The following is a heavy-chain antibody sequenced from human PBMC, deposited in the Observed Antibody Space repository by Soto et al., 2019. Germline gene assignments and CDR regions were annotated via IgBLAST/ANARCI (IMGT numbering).Heavy chain of an antibody. CDR2: IYYSGST. CDR1: GGSISSGGYY. CDR3: AREGGIVGATAADY. Sequence: QVQLQESGPGLVKPSQTLSLTCTVSGGSISSGGYYWSWIRQHPGKGLEWIGYIYYSGSTYYNPSLKWGVTISVDTSKNQFSLKLRSVTAADTAVYYCAREGGIVGATAADYWGQGTLVTVSS. J-gene: IGHJ4*02. D-gene: IGHD1-26*01. V-gene: IGHV4-31*03.